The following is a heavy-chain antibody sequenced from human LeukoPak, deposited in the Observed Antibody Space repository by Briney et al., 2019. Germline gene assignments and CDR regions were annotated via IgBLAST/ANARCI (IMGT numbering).Heavy chain of an antibody. D-gene: IGHD5-12*01. V-gene: IGHV3-7*01. Sequence: PGGSLRLSCAASGFTFSSYWMSWVRQAPGKGLEWVANIKQDGSEKYYADSVKGRFTISRDNSKNTLYLQMNSLRAEDTAVYYCAKDLIRGYSGYDPFDYWGQGTLVTVSS. CDR1: GFTFSSYW. CDR3: AKDLIRGYSGYDPFDY. J-gene: IGHJ4*02. CDR2: IKQDGSEK.